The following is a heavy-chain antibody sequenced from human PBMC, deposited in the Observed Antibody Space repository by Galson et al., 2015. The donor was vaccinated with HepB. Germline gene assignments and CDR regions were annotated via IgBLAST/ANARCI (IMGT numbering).Heavy chain of an antibody. D-gene: IGHD4-17*01. J-gene: IGHJ4*02. Sequence: ETLSLTCTVSGGSISSYYWSWIRQPPGKGLEWIGYIYYSGSTNYNPSLKSRVTISVDTSKNQFSLKLSSVTAADTAVYYCARLDYGDYVGFYYFDYWGQGTLVTVSS. CDR1: GGSISSYY. V-gene: IGHV4-59*08. CDR2: IYYSGST. CDR3: ARLDYGDYVGFYYFDY.